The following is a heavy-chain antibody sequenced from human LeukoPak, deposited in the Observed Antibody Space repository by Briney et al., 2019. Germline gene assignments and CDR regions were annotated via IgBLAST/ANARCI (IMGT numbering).Heavy chain of an antibody. Sequence: GASVKVSCKASGGTFSSYAISWVRQAPGQGLEWMGRIIPILGIANYAQKFQGRVTITADKSTSTAYMELSSLRSEDTAVYYCAPIDGGSGSYSPNFDYWGQGTLVTVSS. V-gene: IGHV1-69*04. CDR1: GGTFSSYA. D-gene: IGHD3-10*01. CDR2: IIPILGIA. J-gene: IGHJ4*02. CDR3: APIDGGSGSYSPNFDY.